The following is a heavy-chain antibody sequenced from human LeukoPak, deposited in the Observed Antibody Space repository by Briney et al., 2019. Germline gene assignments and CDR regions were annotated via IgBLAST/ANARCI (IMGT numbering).Heavy chain of an antibody. V-gene: IGHV5-51*01. Sequence: GESLQISCQGSGYSFTSYWIAWVRQLPGKGLEWMGTIYPGDSDTRYSPSFQGQVTISADKSISTAYLQWTSLKASDSAMFYCAGIDGSGSYYNDYYFVYWGQGTLVTVSS. CDR2: IYPGDSDT. J-gene: IGHJ4*02. CDR3: AGIDGSGSYYNDYYFVY. CDR1: GYSFTSYW. D-gene: IGHD3-10*01.